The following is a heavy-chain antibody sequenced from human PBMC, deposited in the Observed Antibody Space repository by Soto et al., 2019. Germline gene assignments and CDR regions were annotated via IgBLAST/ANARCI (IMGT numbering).Heavy chain of an antibody. CDR1: GYTFSTYA. CDR2: INGGNGHT. Sequence: ASVKVSCKASGYTFSTYALHWVRQAPGQGLEWMGWINGGNGHTRYSQKFKDRVTISRDTPASTAYMELSGLRSEDTAVHYCARGKGMEENYYYYGMDVWGQGTTVTVSS. J-gene: IGHJ6*02. D-gene: IGHD1-1*01. CDR3: ARGKGMEENYYYYGMDV. V-gene: IGHV1-3*01.